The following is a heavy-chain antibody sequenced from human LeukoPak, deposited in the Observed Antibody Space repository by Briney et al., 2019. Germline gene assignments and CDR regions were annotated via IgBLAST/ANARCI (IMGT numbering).Heavy chain of an antibody. Sequence: GRSLRLSCAASGFTFSSYGMHWVRQAPGKGLEWVAVISYDGSNKYYADSVKGRFTISRDNSKNTLYLQMNSLRAEDTAVYYCAKGSNGMDVWGQGTTVTVSS. J-gene: IGHJ6*02. V-gene: IGHV3-30*18. CDR3: AKGSNGMDV. CDR2: ISYDGSNK. CDR1: GFTFSSYG.